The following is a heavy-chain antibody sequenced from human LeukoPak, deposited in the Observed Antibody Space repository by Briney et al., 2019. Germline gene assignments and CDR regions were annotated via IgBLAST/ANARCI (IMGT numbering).Heavy chain of an antibody. V-gene: IGHV3-9*01. CDR1: GFTFDDYA. Sequence: PGGSLRLSCTASGFTFDDYAMHWVRQAPGKGLEWVSGTSWNSGSIGYVDSVKGRFTISRDNAKNSLYLQMNSLRAEDTALYYCAKDSSYSTATTSLDHWGQGTLVTVSS. J-gene: IGHJ4*02. CDR3: AKDSSYSTATTSLDH. D-gene: IGHD1-1*01. CDR2: TSWNSGSI.